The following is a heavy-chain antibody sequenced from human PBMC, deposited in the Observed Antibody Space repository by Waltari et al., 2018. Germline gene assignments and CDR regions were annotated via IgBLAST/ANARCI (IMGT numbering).Heavy chain of an antibody. J-gene: IGHJ4*02. CDR2: YIPTFGTT. CDR3: ARQRLTTRDRYNSPDFDY. CDR1: GGTVSSYA. Sequence: QVQLVQSGAEAKQPGSSVTVSCKASGGTVSSYAISWVRQAPAQGLEWMGRYIPTFGTTNSALNFLASVTITADESTSPAYMALSSLRSEDTAVYYCARQRLTTRDRYNSPDFDYWGQGTLVTVSS. V-gene: IGHV1-69*15. D-gene: IGHD3-9*01.